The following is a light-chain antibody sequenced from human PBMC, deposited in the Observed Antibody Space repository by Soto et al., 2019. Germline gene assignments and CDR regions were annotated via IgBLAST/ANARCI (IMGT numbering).Light chain of an antibody. Sequence: DIQMTQSPSSLSASVGDRVTITCRASQNISKYLNWYQQRAGKAPNLLIYSVSTLESWVPSRFRGSGSGKDLPLTVSSLQPEDFGSYYCKKSYRPAWPFGQGPRVDIK. CDR2: SVS. CDR1: QNISKY. J-gene: IGKJ1*01. V-gene: IGKV1-39*01. CDR3: KKSYRPAWP.